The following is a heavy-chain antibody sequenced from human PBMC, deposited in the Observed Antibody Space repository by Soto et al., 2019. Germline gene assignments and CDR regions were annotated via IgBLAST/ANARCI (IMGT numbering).Heavy chain of an antibody. J-gene: IGHJ4*02. CDR3: VRVVAIPGYPDN. V-gene: IGHV1-69*12. CDR2: IVPIVDTS. Sequence: QVQLVQSGAEGRQPASSVKVSCKTSGGAFGSYVISWVRQAPGQGLEWMGGIVPIVDTSTYAQKFQGRVTITADESTSTVYMELSSLRSDDTAVYYCVRVVAIPGYPDNWGQGTLVTVSS. D-gene: IGHD5-12*01. CDR1: GGAFGSYV.